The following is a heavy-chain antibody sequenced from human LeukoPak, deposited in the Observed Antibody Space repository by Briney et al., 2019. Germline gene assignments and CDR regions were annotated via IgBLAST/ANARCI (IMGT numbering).Heavy chain of an antibody. CDR1: GFTLSTYW. D-gene: IGHD3-16*01. CDR3: ASWGAGVNS. J-gene: IGHJ4*02. V-gene: IGHV3-7*01. CDR2: INQDGSGK. Sequence: GGTLRLSCEASGFTLSTYWMKWVRQAPGKGLEWVANINQDGSGKRYVLSVTGRFTIARDNADNSLSLQMNTLRAEDTAVYYCASWGAGVNSWGQGTLVTVSS.